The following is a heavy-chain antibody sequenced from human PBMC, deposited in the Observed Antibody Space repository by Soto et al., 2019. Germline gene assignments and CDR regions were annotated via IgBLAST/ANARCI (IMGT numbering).Heavy chain of an antibody. CDR3: VKEFRGDPLFDP. J-gene: IGHJ5*02. CDR2: ISSNGGST. Sequence: GGSLRLSCAPSGFTLSSYAMHWVRQAPGKGLEYVSAISSNGGSTYYADSVKGRFTISRDNSKNTLYLQMSSLRAEDTAVYYCVKEFRGDPLFDPWGQGTLVTVSS. V-gene: IGHV3-64D*06. CDR1: GFTLSSYA. D-gene: IGHD4-17*01.